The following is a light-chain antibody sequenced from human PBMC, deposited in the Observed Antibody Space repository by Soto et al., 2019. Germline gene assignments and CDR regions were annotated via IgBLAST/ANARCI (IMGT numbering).Light chain of an antibody. V-gene: IGKV3-15*01. Sequence: EIVLTQSPGTLSLSPGYRATLSCRASQSVSSSYLAWYQQQPGQAPRLLIYGASTRATGIPARFSGSGSGTEFTLTISSLQSEDLAVYYCQKYNNWPPLTFGGGTKVDIK. CDR2: GAS. J-gene: IGKJ4*01. CDR1: QSVSSSY. CDR3: QKYNNWPPLT.